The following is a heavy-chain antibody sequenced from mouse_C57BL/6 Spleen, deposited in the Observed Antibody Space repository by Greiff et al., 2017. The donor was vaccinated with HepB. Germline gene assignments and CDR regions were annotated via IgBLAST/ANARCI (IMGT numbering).Heavy chain of an antibody. CDR2: IYPGDGDT. D-gene: IGHD2-4*01. V-gene: IGHV1-82*01. J-gene: IGHJ2*01. Sequence: VQLQQSGPELVKPGASVKISCKASGYAFSSSWMNWVKQRPGKGLEWIGRIYPGDGDTNYNGKFKGKATLTADKSSSTAYMQLSSLTSEDSAVYFCARWVYDYDGFDYWGQGTTLTVSS. CDR3: ARWVYDYDGFDY. CDR1: GYAFSSSW.